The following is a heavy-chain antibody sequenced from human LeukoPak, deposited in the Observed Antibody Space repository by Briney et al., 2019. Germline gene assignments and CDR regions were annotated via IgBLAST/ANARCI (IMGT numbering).Heavy chain of an antibody. CDR1: GGSISSGGYY. Sequence: NTSQTLSLTCTVSGGSISSGGYYWSWIRQHPGKGLEWIGYIYYSGSTYYNPSLKSRVTISVDTSKNQFSLKLSSVTAADTAVYYCARGNGETVTTFGYWGQGTLVTVSS. J-gene: IGHJ4*02. D-gene: IGHD4-11*01. CDR2: IYYSGST. V-gene: IGHV4-31*03. CDR3: ARGNGETVTTFGY.